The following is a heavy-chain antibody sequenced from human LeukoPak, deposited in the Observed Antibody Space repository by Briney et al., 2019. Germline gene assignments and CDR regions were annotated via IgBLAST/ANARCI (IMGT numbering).Heavy chain of an antibody. V-gene: IGHV4-38-2*01. CDR3: ARVHTGGFDY. Sequence: SVTLSLTCAVSGYSISSGYYWGWIRQPPGKGLEWIGSIYHSGSTYYNPSLKSRVTISVDTSKNQFSLKLSSVTAADTAVYYCARVHTGGFDYWGQGTLITVSS. J-gene: IGHJ4*02. CDR1: GYSISSGYY. CDR2: IYHSGST. D-gene: IGHD3-10*01.